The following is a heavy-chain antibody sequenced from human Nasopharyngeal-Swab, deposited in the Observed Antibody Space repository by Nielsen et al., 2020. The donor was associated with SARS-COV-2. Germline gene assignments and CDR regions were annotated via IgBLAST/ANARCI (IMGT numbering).Heavy chain of an antibody. Sequence: SETLSLTCTVSGGSISSSSYYWGWIRQPPGKGLEWIGSIYYSGSTYYNLSLKSRVTISVDTSKNQFSLKLSSVTAADTAVYYCARQSRSRSGWLPPSDYWGQGTLVTVSS. CDR3: ARQSRSRSGWLPPSDY. D-gene: IGHD6-19*01. CDR2: IYYSGST. V-gene: IGHV4-39*01. CDR1: GGSISSSSYY. J-gene: IGHJ4*02.